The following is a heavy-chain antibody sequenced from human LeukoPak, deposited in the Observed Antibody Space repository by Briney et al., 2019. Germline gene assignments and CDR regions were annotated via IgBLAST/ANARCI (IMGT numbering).Heavy chain of an antibody. J-gene: IGHJ4*02. D-gene: IGHD3-10*01. CDR2: ISGSGGST. CDR1: GFTFSSYA. Sequence: GGSLRLSCAASGFTFSSYAMSWVRQAPGTGLEWVSAISGSGGSTYYADSVKGRFTISRDNSKNTPYLQMNSLRAEDTAVYYCAKNRLVRGTYYFDYWGQGTLVTVSS. CDR3: AKNRLVRGTYYFDY. V-gene: IGHV3-23*01.